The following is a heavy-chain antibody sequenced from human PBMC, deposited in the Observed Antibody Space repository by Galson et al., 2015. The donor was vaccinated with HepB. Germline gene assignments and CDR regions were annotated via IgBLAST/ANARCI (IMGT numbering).Heavy chain of an antibody. J-gene: IGHJ4*02. CDR1: GFTFSSYA. CDR2: IWYDGSIK. CDR3: AKDTNGYSVDY. Sequence: SLRLSCAASGFTFSSYAMNWVRQAPGKGLEWVAVIWYDGSIKYYKDSVKGRFTISRDNSKNSLYLQMNNLRSDDTAIYYCAKDTNGYSVDYWGQGTLVTVSS. D-gene: IGHD3-22*01. V-gene: IGHV3-33*06.